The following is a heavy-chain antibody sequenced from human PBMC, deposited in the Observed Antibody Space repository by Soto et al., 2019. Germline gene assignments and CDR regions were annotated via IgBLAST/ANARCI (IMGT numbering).Heavy chain of an antibody. Sequence: PSENLSLTCGVYGGSLSPYYWSWIRQTPGKGLEWIAEINHSGTTNYNPSLESRVTISIDTSKNQFSLKLTSVTAADTAVYYCARWYYDFWSGFFTHYFDPWGQGTQVT. V-gene: IGHV4-34*01. CDR1: GGSLSPYY. CDR3: ARWYYDFWSGFFTHYFDP. CDR2: INHSGTT. J-gene: IGHJ5*02. D-gene: IGHD3-3*01.